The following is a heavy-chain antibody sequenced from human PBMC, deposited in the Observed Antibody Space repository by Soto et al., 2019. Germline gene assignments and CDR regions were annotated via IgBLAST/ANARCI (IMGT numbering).Heavy chain of an antibody. CDR2: IFSNDEK. V-gene: IGHV2-26*01. CDR1: GFSLSNARMG. J-gene: IGHJ6*03. Sequence: QVTLKESGPVLVKPTETLTLTCTVSGFSLSNARMGVSWIRQPPGKALEWLAHIFSNDEKSYSTSLKSRLTIPKATSQSPVDLTMTNMDPVDTATYYCAWTIFPYYYYYFMDVWGKGTTVTVSS. CDR3: AWTIFPYYYYYFMDV.